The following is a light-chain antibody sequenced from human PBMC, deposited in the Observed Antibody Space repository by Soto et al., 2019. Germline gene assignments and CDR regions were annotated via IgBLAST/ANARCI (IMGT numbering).Light chain of an antibody. CDR2: DAS. J-gene: IGKJ4*01. Sequence: EIVLTQSPATLPLSPGERVTLSCRASQSVSSYFAWYQQKPGLAPRLLIYDASTRAAGIPARFSGSGSGTDFTLTISSLEPDDFAVYYCQQRSDWPLTFGGGTKVEIK. CDR3: QQRSDWPLT. V-gene: IGKV3-11*01. CDR1: QSVSSY.